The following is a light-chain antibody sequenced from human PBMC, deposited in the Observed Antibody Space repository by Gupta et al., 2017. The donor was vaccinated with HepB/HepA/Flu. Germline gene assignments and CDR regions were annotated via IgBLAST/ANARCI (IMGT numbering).Light chain of an antibody. J-gene: IGLJ3*02. CDR3: SSYTSSSTAWV. Sequence: QSALTQPASVSGSPGQSITISCTGTSSDVGGYNYVSWYQQHPGKAPKLMIYDVSNRPSGVSNRFSGSKSGNTASLTIPGLQAEDEADYYCSSYTSSSTAWVFGGGTKLTVL. CDR2: DVS. CDR1: SSDVGGYNY. V-gene: IGLV2-14*03.